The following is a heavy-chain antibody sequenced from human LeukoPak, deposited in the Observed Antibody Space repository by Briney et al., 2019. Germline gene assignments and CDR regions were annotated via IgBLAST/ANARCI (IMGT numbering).Heavy chain of an antibody. Sequence: GRSLRLSCAASGFTFSHHGMHWVRQAPGKGLEWVGVIWSDGNDKYYGDSVKGRFTISRDNSKNTLYLQMSSLRGEDTAMYYCARAWYSGAWYGFDYWGQGTLVTVSS. D-gene: IGHD6-19*01. CDR1: GFTFSHHG. J-gene: IGHJ4*02. CDR2: IWSDGNDK. V-gene: IGHV3-33*01. CDR3: ARAWYSGAWYGFDY.